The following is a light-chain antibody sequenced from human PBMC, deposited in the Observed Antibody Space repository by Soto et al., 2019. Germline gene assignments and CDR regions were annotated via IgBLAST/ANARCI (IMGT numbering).Light chain of an antibody. V-gene: IGKV3-15*01. CDR2: DAS. CDR3: HQYYKWPLT. Sequence: IVLTKSPATMSVSPGERVTLSWRASQSAISNLAWYQQKPGQTPRLLIYDASTRATDIPARFSGSGSGTDFTLTISSLLSEDFAVYYCHQYYKWPLTFGGGTKVDIK. CDR1: QSAISN. J-gene: IGKJ4*01.